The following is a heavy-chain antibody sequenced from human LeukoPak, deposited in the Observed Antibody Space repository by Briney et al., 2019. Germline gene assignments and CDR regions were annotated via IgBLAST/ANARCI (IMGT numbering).Heavy chain of an antibody. CDR3: ARDRDSSGWHVADY. J-gene: IGHJ4*02. D-gene: IGHD6-19*01. Sequence: RASVKVSCKASGYTFRSYDITWVRQAPGQGLEWMGWISPNNGNTNYAQKFQGRVTMTTDTPTSTAYMEMRSLRSDDTAVCYCARDRDSSGWHVADYWGQGTLVTVSS. CDR1: GYTFRSYD. V-gene: IGHV1-18*01. CDR2: ISPNNGNT.